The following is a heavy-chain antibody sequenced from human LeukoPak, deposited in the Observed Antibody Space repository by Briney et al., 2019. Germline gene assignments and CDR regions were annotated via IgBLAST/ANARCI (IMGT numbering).Heavy chain of an antibody. Sequence: PSETRSLTCAVYGGSFSGYYWSWIRQPPGKGLEWIGEINHSGSTNYNPSLKSRVTISVDTSKNQFPLKLSSVTAADTAVYYCARVPEAAPLDYWGQGTLVTVSS. J-gene: IGHJ4*02. CDR3: ARVPEAAPLDY. V-gene: IGHV4-34*01. CDR1: GGSFSGYY. D-gene: IGHD6-25*01. CDR2: INHSGST.